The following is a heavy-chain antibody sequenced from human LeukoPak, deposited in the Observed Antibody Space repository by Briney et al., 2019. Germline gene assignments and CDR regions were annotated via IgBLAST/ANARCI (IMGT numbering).Heavy chain of an antibody. Sequence: GGSLRLSCAASGFTFITYWMSWVRQAPGKGLEWVANINKDGSEKYYVDSVKGRFTISRDNAKDSLYLQMNSLRAEDTAVYYCARGFDGYYGFDIWGQGTMVTVSS. D-gene: IGHD5-24*01. J-gene: IGHJ3*02. CDR1: GFTFITYW. V-gene: IGHV3-7*05. CDR2: INKDGSEK. CDR3: ARGFDGYYGFDI.